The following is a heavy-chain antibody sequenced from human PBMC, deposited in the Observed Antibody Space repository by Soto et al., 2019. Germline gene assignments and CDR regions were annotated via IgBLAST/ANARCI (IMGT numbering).Heavy chain of an antibody. J-gene: IGHJ4*02. V-gene: IGHV3-21*01. Sequence: GGSLRLSCAASGFTFTRYSMNWVRQAPGKGLEWVSSISSTTNYMYYADSMKGRFTVSRDNAKNSVYLDMNSLSAEDTAVYYCARESEDLTSNFDYWGQGTLVTVSS. CDR3: ARESEDLTSNFDY. CDR1: GFTFTRYS. CDR2: ISSTTNYM.